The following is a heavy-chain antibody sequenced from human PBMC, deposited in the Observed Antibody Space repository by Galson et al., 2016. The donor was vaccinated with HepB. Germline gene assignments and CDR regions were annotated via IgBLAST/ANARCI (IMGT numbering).Heavy chain of an antibody. D-gene: IGHD2-2*01. CDR2: LTADGTAT. Sequence: SLRLSCAASGFSLSQYFMHWVRQTPGRRLEVVASLTADGTATHYTASVRGRFTVSRDASENTLYLHMSDLRLEDTALYYCQSSFYPFDHRGQGIMVTVSS. J-gene: IGHJ4*02. V-gene: IGHV3-64D*06. CDR1: GFSLSQYF. CDR3: QSSFYPFDH.